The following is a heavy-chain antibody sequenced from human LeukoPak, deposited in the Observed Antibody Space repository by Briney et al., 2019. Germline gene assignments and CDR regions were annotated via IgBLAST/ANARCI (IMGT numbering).Heavy chain of an antibody. D-gene: IGHD3-22*01. V-gene: IGHV3-66*02. CDR1: GLTVSDNY. CDR2: IYAGGST. J-gene: IGHJ4*02. CDR3: ARGRSYDSSGYPFDF. Sequence: GGSLRLSCAASGLTVSDNYMTWLRQAPGKGLEWVSVIYAGGSTFFADSVKGRFTISRDNSKNTVYLQMNSLRAEDTAVYYCARGRSYDSSGYPFDFWGQGTLVTVSS.